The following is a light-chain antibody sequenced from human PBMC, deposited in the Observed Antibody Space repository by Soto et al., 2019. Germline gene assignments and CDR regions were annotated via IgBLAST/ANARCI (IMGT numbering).Light chain of an antibody. CDR2: LNSDGSH. CDR1: SGHSSYA. Sequence: QLVLTQSPSASASLGASGKLTCTLSSGHSSYAIAWHQQQPEKGPRYLMKLNSDGSHSKGDGIPDRFSGSSSGAERYLTIASLQYEDEADYYCQTWGTGIWVFGGGTKVTVL. V-gene: IGLV4-69*01. CDR3: QTWGTGIWV. J-gene: IGLJ3*02.